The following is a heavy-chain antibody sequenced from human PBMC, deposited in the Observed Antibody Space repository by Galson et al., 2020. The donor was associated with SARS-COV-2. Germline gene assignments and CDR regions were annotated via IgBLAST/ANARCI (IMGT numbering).Heavy chain of an antibody. CDR2: ISHSGGT. D-gene: IGHD4-17*01. J-gene: IGHJ3*02. CDR3: ARLHYGEYAPEAFDI. CDR1: GTSISSGSYS. V-gene: IGHV4-30-2*01. Sequence: SETLSLTCAVSGTSISSGSYSWNWIRQPPGKGLEWIGYISHSGGTYYNPSLKSRVTISGDRSKNQFSLRLSSVTAADTAVYYCARLHYGEYAPEAFDIWGPWTRVT.